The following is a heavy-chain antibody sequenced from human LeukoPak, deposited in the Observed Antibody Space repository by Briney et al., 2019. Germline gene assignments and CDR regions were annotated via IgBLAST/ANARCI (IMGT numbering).Heavy chain of an antibody. J-gene: IGHJ4*02. CDR3: ASLSTGYSHNFDY. Sequence: KPSETLSLTCAVYGGSFSGYYWSWIRQPPGKGLEWIGEINHSGSTNYNPSLKSRVTISVDTSKNQFSLKLSSVTAADTAVYYCASLSTGYSHNFDYWGQGTLVAVSS. D-gene: IGHD3-9*01. V-gene: IGHV4-34*01. CDR2: INHSGST. CDR1: GGSFSGYY.